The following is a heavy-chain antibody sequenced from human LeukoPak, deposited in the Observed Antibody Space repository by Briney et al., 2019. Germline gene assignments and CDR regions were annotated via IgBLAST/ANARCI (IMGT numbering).Heavy chain of an antibody. CDR3: ARSSSSVFLDY. CDR1: GYSFTNYW. D-gene: IGHD6-6*01. CDR2: IYPGDSET. J-gene: IGHJ4*02. V-gene: IGHV5-51*01. Sequence: GESLKISCKGSGYSFTNYWIGWVRQMPGKGLEWMGIIYPGDSETRYSPSFQGQVTISADKSISTAYLQWSSLKASDTAMYYCARSSSSVFLDYWGQGTLVTVSS.